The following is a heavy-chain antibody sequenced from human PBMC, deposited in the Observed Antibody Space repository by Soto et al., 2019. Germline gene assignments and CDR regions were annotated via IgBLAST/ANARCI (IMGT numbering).Heavy chain of an antibody. V-gene: IGHV2-26*01. CDR1: GFSLKNARVG. CDR3: ARAWQQLAFFGMGG. CDR2: IFSNDEK. J-gene: IGHJ6*01. Sequence: QVTLKESGPVLVKPTETLTLTCTVSGFSLKNARVGMTWIRQPPGKALEWLAVIFSNDEKSYSTSLKSRLTLSKDPSKSPVVLSLGNLGPLDTGTYFFARAWQQLAFFGMGGWGQGTTVTVSS. D-gene: IGHD6-13*01.